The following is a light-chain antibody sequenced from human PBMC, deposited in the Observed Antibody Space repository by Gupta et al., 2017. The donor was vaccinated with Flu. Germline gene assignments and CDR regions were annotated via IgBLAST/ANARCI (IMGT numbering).Light chain of an antibody. CDR3: CSYTGTYVV. V-gene: IGLV2-11*01. CDR1: TADIGGSDY. CDR2: DVG. Sequence: QSALTQPRSVSGSPGQSVSISCTGTTADIGGSDYVSWYQQHPGKAPKLIIYDVGRRPSGVPDHFSGSKSGHTASLTISGLQATDEADYYCCSYTGTYVVFGGGTRLTVL. J-gene: IGLJ2*01.